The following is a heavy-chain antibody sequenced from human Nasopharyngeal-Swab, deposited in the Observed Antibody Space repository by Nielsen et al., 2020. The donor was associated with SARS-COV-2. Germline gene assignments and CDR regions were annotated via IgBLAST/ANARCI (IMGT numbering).Heavy chain of an antibody. V-gene: IGHV4-59*01. D-gene: IGHD3-10*01. J-gene: IGHJ6*02. CDR3: ARDRGSYYGSGVWYYYGMDV. Sequence: WIRQPPGKGLEWIGYIYYSGSTNYNPSLKGRVTISVDTSKNQFSLKLSSVTAADTAVYYCARDRGSYYGSGVWYYYGMDVWGQGTTVTVSS. CDR2: IYYSGST.